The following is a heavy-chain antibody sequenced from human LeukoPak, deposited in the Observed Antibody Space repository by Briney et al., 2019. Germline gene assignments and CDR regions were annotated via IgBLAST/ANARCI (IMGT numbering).Heavy chain of an antibody. D-gene: IGHD6-13*01. CDR2: VSTDGSST. CDR1: GFTFSSFS. Sequence: PGGSLRLSCAASGFTFSSFSMNWVRQAPGKGLEWVSTVSTDGSSTYYADSVKGRFTISRDNSKNTLYLQMNSLRAEDTAVYYCARDSSSWLPPDYWGQGTLVTVSS. J-gene: IGHJ4*02. V-gene: IGHV3-23*01. CDR3: ARDSSSWLPPDY.